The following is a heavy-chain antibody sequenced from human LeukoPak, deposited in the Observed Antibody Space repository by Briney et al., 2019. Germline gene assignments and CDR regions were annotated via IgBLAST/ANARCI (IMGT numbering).Heavy chain of an antibody. CDR2: INPNSGGT. D-gene: IGHD2-15*01. J-gene: IGHJ5*02. CDR3: ARKGRYCSGGSCYEWFDP. CDR1: GYTFTGYY. V-gene: IGHV1-2*02. Sequence: ASVKVSCKASGYTFTGYYMHWVRQAPGQGLEWMGWINPNSGGTNYAQKFQGRVTMTRDTSISTAYMELSRLRSDDTAVYYCARKGRYCSGGSCYEWFDPWGQGTLVTVPS.